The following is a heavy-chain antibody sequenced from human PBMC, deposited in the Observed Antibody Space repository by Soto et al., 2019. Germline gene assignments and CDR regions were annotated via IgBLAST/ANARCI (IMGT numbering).Heavy chain of an antibody. V-gene: IGHV4-34*01. J-gene: IGHJ6*02. CDR1: GGSFSGYY. CDR2: INHSGST. Sequence: SESLSLTCAVYGGSFSGYYWSWIRQPPGKGLEWIGEINHSGSTNYNPSLKSRVTISVDTSKNQFSLKLSSVTAADTAVYYCARVEVASYRFSYYYGMDVWGQGTTVTVSS. D-gene: IGHD6-19*01. CDR3: ARVEVASYRFSYYYGMDV.